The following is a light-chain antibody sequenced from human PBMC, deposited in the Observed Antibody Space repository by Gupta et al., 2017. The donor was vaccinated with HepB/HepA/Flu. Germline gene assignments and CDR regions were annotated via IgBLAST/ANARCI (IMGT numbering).Light chain of an antibody. CDR1: SSNIGNNY. J-gene: IGLJ2*01. CDR2: EDN. Sequence: QSLLTQPPSVSAALGQKVTISCSGSSSNIGNNYVSWYQQLPGSAPKLLIYEDNKRPSGIPDRFSGSKSGNSATLTITVLQTGDEADYYCGTWDSSMSASVFGGGTKLTVL. V-gene: IGLV1-51*02. CDR3: GTWDSSMSASV.